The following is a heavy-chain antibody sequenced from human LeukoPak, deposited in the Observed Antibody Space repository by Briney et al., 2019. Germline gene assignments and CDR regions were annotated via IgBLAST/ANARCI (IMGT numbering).Heavy chain of an antibody. J-gene: IGHJ3*02. CDR3: ARELGGGDCCAFDI. CDR1: GGSISSGGYS. V-gene: IGHV4-30-2*01. Sequence: SETLSLTCAVSGGSISSGGYSWSWIRQPPGKGLEWIGYIYHSGSTYYNPSLKSRVTISVDRSKNQFSLKLSSVTAADTAVYYCARELGGGDCCAFDIWGQGTMVTVSS. CDR2: IYHSGST. D-gene: IGHD2-21*02.